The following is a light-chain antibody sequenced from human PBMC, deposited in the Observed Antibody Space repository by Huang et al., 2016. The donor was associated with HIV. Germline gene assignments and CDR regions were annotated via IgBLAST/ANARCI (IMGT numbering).Light chain of an antibody. CDR3: QQYDNVPYT. Sequence: DIQMTQSPSSLSASVGDRVTITCQASQDISNYLNWYQQKPGKAPKVLMHDASNLETGGPLRFSGSGSGTDFSFTISSLQPEDITTYYCQQYDNVPYTFGQGTKLEIK. CDR1: QDISNY. CDR2: DAS. J-gene: IGKJ2*01. V-gene: IGKV1-33*01.